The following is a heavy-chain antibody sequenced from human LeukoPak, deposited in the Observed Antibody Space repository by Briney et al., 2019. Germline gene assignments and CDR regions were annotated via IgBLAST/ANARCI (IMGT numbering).Heavy chain of an antibody. Sequence: PGGSLTLSCAASGVTFSRSTICWGCQAPGKGLEWVSAISGSGGSTYYADSVKGRFTISRDNSKNTQSLQMNSLRAADTAVYYCLGVCSGGNCYSGGYWGQGTLVIVTS. CDR2: ISGSGGST. CDR3: LGVCSGGNCYSGGY. D-gene: IGHD2-15*01. CDR1: GVTFSRST. J-gene: IGHJ4*02. V-gene: IGHV3-23*01.